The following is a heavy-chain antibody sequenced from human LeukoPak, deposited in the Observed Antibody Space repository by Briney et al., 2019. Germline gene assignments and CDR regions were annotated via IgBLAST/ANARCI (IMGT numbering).Heavy chain of an antibody. Sequence: GGSLRLSCAASGFTFSSYAMSWVRQAPGKGLEWVSSISGSQSQMNYADSVKGRFTISRDNAKNSLYLQMNSLRVEDTAVYFCASDGSGYSAFNYWGQGTLVTVSS. CDR2: ISGSQSQM. D-gene: IGHD3-22*01. V-gene: IGHV3-21*01. CDR3: ASDGSGYSAFNY. J-gene: IGHJ4*02. CDR1: GFTFSSYA.